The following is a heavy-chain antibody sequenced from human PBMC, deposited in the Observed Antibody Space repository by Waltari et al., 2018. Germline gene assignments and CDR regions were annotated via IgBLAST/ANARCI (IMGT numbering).Heavy chain of an antibody. Sequence: QVQLQESGPGLVKPSETLSLTCTVSGGSISSHYWSWIRQPPGKGLEWIGYIYYSGSTNYNPSLQSRVTISVDTSKNQFSLKLSSVTAADTAVYYCARTKSYDFWSCYGVWGQGTLVTVSS. CDR2: IYYSGST. J-gene: IGHJ4*02. D-gene: IGHD3-3*01. V-gene: IGHV4-59*11. CDR1: GGSISSHY. CDR3: ARTKSYDFWSCYGV.